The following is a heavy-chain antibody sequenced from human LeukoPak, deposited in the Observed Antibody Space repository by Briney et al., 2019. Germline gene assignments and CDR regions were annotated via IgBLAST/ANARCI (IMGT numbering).Heavy chain of an antibody. CDR3: ARGFGYCSSTSCYEGWFDP. J-gene: IGHJ5*02. Sequence: ASVKVSCKASGYTFTSYAMHWVRQAPGQRLEWMGWISAYNGNTNYAQKLQGRVTMTTDTSTSTAYMELRSLRSDDTAVYYCARGFGYCSSTSCYEGWFDPWGQGTLVTVSS. CDR1: GYTFTSYA. D-gene: IGHD2-2*01. V-gene: IGHV1-18*01. CDR2: ISAYNGNT.